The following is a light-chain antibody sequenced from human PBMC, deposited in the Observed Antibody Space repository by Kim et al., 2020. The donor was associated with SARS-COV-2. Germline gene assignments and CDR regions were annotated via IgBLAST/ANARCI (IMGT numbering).Light chain of an antibody. V-gene: IGKV1-39*01. Sequence: DIQMTQSPSSLSASLGDRVTITCRSSQTIAAYLNWYQQRPGKPPKLLIFASSTLENGVPSRFSGSGSGTDFTLTINNVQPEDFATYYCQRTYRIPLTFGQGTRLEIK. J-gene: IGKJ5*01. CDR2: ASS. CDR3: QRTYRIPLT. CDR1: QTIAAY.